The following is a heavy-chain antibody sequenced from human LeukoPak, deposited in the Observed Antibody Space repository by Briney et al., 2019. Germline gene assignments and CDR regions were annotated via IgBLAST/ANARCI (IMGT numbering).Heavy chain of an antibody. CDR1: GYTFTSYA. CDR3: ASPGYSSGWYRVFGD. J-gene: IGHJ4*02. Sequence: ASVKVSCKASGYTFTSYAMHWVRQAPGQRLEWMGWINAGNGNTKYSQKFQGRVTITRDTSASTAYMELSSLRSEDTAVYYCASPGYSSGWYRVFGDWGQGTLVTVSS. D-gene: IGHD6-19*01. V-gene: IGHV1-3*01. CDR2: INAGNGNT.